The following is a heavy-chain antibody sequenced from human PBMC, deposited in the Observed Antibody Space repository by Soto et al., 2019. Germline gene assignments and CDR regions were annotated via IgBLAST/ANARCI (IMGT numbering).Heavy chain of an antibody. D-gene: IGHD3-10*01. CDR1: GGSISSRGYY. J-gene: IGHJ3*01. Sequence: QVQLQESGPGLVKPSQTLSLTCTVSGGSISSRGYYWDWIRQHPGEGLEWIGYISYSGTTNYNPSLTIRVTISVDTSNNQLSLKLSSVTAADTAVYYCARDHGPRGAFDFWGQGTMVTVSS. CDR3: ARDHGPRGAFDF. V-gene: IGHV4-31*03. CDR2: ISYSGTT.